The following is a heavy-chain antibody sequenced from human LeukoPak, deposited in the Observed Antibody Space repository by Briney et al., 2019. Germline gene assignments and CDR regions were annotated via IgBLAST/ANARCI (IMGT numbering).Heavy chain of an antibody. V-gene: IGHV3-23*01. CDR2: MSGSGETT. Sequence: GGSLRLSCAGSGFTFSAYAMSWFRQAPGKGLEWVSVMSGSGETTHDADSVKGRFTISRDNSKNTLYLQMNNLKVDDTAVYFCAKSITHYYISGSYPSWGQGTLVIVSS. J-gene: IGHJ4*02. CDR3: AKSITHYYISGSYPS. D-gene: IGHD3-10*01. CDR1: GFTFSAYA.